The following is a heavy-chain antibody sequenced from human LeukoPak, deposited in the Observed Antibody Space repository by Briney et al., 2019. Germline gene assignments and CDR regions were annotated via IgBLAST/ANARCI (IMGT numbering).Heavy chain of an antibody. D-gene: IGHD5-24*01. CDR2: ISGSGGST. CDR1: GFTFDDYG. J-gene: IGHJ4*02. Sequence: GGSLRLSCAASGFTFDDYGMSWVRQAPGKGLEWVSAISGSGGSTYYADSVKGRFTFSRDNSKNTLYLQMNSLRAEDTAVYYCAKSRWLSDFDYWGQGTLVTVSS. CDR3: AKSRWLSDFDY. V-gene: IGHV3-23*01.